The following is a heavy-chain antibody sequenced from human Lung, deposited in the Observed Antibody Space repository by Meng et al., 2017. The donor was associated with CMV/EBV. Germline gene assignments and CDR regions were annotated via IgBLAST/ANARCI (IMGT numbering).Heavy chain of an antibody. CDR2: IYYSGST. V-gene: IGHV4-31*03. CDR1: GGSISSGGFY. Sequence: GRQKEAGPGLLNPSQTLPLPCPVSGGSISSGGFYWSWIRQHPGKGLEWIGYIYYSGSTYYNPSLRSRVAISIDTSKNQFSLKLTSVTAADTAVYFCARTNYGDYNWFDPWGQGTLVTVSS. D-gene: IGHD4-17*01. J-gene: IGHJ5*02. CDR3: ARTNYGDYNWFDP.